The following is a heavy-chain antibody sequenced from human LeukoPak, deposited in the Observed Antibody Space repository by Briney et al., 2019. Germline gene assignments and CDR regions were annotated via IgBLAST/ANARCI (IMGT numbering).Heavy chain of an antibody. J-gene: IGHJ3*02. CDR1: GFTFSDYY. CDR3: AIVGGGAFDI. V-gene: IGHV3-11*03. D-gene: IGHD3-10*01. CDR2: ISSSSTYT. Sequence: GGSLRLSCAASGFTFSDYYMTWIRQAPGKGLEWLSYISSSSTYTNYGDSVKGRFTISRDNAKNSLYLQMNSLRAEDTAVYYCAIVGGGAFDIWGQGTMVTVSS.